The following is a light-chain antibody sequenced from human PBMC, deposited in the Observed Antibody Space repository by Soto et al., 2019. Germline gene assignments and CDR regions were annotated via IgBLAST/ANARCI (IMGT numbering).Light chain of an antibody. CDR2: EVS. V-gene: IGLV2-14*01. CDR1: RSDVGGYNY. J-gene: IGLJ1*01. Sequence: QSVLTQPASVSGSPGQSITISCSGTRSDVGGYNYVSWYQHHPGKAPKLIIYEVSHRPSGVSNRFSGSKSGNTASLTISGLQGDDEADYYCSSYTSSSTLYVFGTGTKLTVL. CDR3: SSYTSSSTLYV.